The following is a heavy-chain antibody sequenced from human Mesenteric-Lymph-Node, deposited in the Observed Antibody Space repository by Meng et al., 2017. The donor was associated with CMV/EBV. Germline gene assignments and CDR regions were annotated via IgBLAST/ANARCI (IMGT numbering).Heavy chain of an antibody. D-gene: IGHD3-3*01. V-gene: IGHV3-11*04. J-gene: IGHJ4*02. CDR2: ISDSGATI. CDR3: ARDLDFWSGYYSGVSDY. CDR1: GFTFSDFY. Sequence: GESLKISCAASGFTFSDFYMSWIRQAPGKGLDWVSYISDSGATISYADSVKGRFSISRDDAKNSLYLQMNSLRAEDTAVYYCARDLDFWSGYYSGVSDYWGQGTLVTVSS.